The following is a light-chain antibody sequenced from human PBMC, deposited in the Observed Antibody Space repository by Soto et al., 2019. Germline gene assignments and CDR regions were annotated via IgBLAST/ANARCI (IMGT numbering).Light chain of an antibody. CDR1: QNINIY. CDR3: QEYDSAPIT. V-gene: IGKV1-39*01. J-gene: IGKJ5*01. CDR2: TAP. Sequence: DIQITQSPSSLSAYVGDRVTIACRASQNINIYLNWYQQRPGKAPKLLVTTAPTFQSGVPSRFSGSGSGTDFTLTISSLQPEDFATYYCQEYDSAPITFGQGTRLEIK.